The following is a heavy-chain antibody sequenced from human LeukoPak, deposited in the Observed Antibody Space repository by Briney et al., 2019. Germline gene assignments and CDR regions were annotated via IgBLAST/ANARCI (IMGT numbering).Heavy chain of an antibody. CDR1: GYTFTSYA. J-gene: IGHJ4*01. V-gene: IGHV1-3*01. CDR3: ARGGDRSSITAD. CDR2: INAGNGNT. D-gene: IGHD3-22*01. Sequence: ASVKVSCKASGYTFTSYAMHWVRQAPGQRLEWMGWINAGNGNTKYSRKFQGRVTITRDTSASTAYMELSSLKSEDTALYYCARGGDRSSITADWGQGTLVTVSA.